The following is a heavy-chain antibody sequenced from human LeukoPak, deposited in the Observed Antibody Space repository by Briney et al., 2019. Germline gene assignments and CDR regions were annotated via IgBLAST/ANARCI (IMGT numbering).Heavy chain of an antibody. V-gene: IGHV1-2*02. J-gene: IGHJ4*02. D-gene: IGHD2-21*02. Sequence: ASVKVSCKASGYTFNDYYIHWVRQAPGQGLEWMGWINPDSGGTNSALRFQGRVTMTSDTSISTAYMELSRLRPDDTAVYYCVREKLVTAMIPFDYWGQGTLVTVSS. CDR1: GYTFNDYY. CDR3: VREKLVTAMIPFDY. CDR2: INPDSGGT.